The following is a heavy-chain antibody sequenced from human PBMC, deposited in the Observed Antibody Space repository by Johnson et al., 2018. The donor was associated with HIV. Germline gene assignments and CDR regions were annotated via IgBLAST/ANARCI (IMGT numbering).Heavy chain of an antibody. CDR1: GFTFSSYA. J-gene: IGHJ3*02. CDR3: ARVRLELGDAFDI. CDR2: INWNGGST. Sequence: VQLVESGGGLVKPGRSLRLSCAASGFTFSSYAMHWVRQAPGKGLEWVSGINWNGGSTGYADSVKGRFTISRDNAKNSLYLQMNSLRAEDTAFYYCARVRLELGDAFDIWGQGTMVTVSS. V-gene: IGHV3-20*04. D-gene: IGHD1-7*01.